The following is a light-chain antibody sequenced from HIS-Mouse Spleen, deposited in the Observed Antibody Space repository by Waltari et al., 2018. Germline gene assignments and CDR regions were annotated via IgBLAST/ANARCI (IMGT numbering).Light chain of an antibody. CDR2: EVS. J-gene: IGLJ1*01. V-gene: IGLV2-18*02. CDR3: SSYTSSSTV. Sequence: QSALTQPPSVSGSPGQSVTLSCTGTISDVGSYKRGPWYQQPPGTAPKPMIYEVSNRPSGVPDRFSGSKSGNTASLTISGLQAEDEADYYCSSYTSSSTVFGTGTKVTVL. CDR1: ISDVGSYKR.